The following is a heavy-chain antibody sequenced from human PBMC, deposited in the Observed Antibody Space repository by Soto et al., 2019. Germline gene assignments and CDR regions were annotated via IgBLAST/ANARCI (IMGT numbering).Heavy chain of an antibody. Sequence: QVQLVQSGAEVKKPGSSVKVSCKASGGTFSSYAISWERQAPGQGLEWMGGIIPIFGTANYAQKFQGRVTITADESTSTAYMELSSLRSEDTAVYYCARDRPALLLTYYGMDVWGQGTTVTVSS. V-gene: IGHV1-69*01. D-gene: IGHD2-15*01. CDR2: IIPIFGTA. CDR1: GGTFSSYA. J-gene: IGHJ6*02. CDR3: ARDRPALLLTYYGMDV.